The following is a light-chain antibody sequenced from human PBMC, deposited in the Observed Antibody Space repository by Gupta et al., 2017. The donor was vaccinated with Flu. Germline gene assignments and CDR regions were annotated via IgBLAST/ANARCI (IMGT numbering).Light chain of an antibody. CDR1: QDIRNY. Sequence: DRVTITWQASQDIRNYLNGYQQKTGKAPKILIYDASNLEEGVPSGFSGRGSGTDVTVAISNRQPDDIATYYCQQFDNLPPFIFGGGTKVEIK. CDR2: DAS. V-gene: IGKV1-33*01. J-gene: IGKJ4*01. CDR3: QQFDNLPPFI.